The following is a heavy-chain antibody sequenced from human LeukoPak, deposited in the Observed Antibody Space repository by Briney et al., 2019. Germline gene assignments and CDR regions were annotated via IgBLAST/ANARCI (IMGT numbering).Heavy chain of an antibody. Sequence: PGGSLRLSCAASGFTLNKYAMHWVRQAPGQGLESVAVISSDGREEFYPDSVKGRFTISRDNSKNTLYLQMNSLRAEDTAVYYCARASARSGSWYYFDYWGQGTLVTVSS. CDR1: GFTLNKYA. CDR3: ARASARSGSWYYFDY. D-gene: IGHD1-26*01. J-gene: IGHJ4*02. CDR2: ISSDGREE. V-gene: IGHV3-30*14.